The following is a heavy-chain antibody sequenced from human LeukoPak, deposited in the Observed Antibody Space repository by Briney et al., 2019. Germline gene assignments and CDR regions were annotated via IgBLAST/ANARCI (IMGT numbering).Heavy chain of an antibody. CDR1: GFTFSTYA. CDR3: AKLGGQEGYNYYVGV. Sequence: GGSLRLSCEASGFTFSTYAMSWVRQAPGKGLERVSGIIDSGDIPYYANSVKGRFTISRDNSKNTLYLQMNSLRAEDTAVYYCAKLGGQEGYNYYVGVWGKGTMVAVSS. D-gene: IGHD3-16*01. V-gene: IGHV3-23*01. CDR2: IIDSGDIP. J-gene: IGHJ6*03.